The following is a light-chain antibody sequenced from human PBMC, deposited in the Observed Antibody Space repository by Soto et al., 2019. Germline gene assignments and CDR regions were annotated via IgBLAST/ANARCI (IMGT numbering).Light chain of an antibody. CDR1: QSISNW. CDR3: QQYNSYQGT. J-gene: IGKJ2*01. Sequence: DIQMTQSPSTLSASVGDRVTITCRASQSISNWLAWYQQKPGKAPKLLIYDASSLESGVPSRFSGSGSGTEFTLTISSLQPDDFATYYCQQYNSYQGTFGQGTKLEIK. V-gene: IGKV1-5*01. CDR2: DAS.